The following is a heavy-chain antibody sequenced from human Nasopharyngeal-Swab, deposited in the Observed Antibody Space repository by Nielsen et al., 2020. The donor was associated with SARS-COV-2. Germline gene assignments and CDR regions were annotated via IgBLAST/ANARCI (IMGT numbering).Heavy chain of an antibody. CDR2: IYYSGST. J-gene: IGHJ4*02. CDR1: ARSISSYY. V-gene: IGHV4-59*12. Sequence: SETLSLTCTLSARSISSYYWSWIRQPPGKGLEWIGYIYYSGSTNYNPSLKSRVTIPVDTSKNQFSLKLSSVTAADTAVYYCAREKRVVVTAGGFDYWGQGTLVTVSS. CDR3: AREKRVVVTAGGFDY. D-gene: IGHD2-21*02.